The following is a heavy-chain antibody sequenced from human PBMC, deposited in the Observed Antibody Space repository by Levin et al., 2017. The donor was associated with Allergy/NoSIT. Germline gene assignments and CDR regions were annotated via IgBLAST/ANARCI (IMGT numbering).Heavy chain of an antibody. Sequence: ASVKVSCKASGYTFTSYGISWVRQAPGQGLEWMGWISAYNGNTNYAQKLQGRVTMTTDTSTSTAYMELRSLRSDDTAVYYCARDLGLDGSGSYYKAHPFDYWGQGTLVTVSS. D-gene: IGHD3-10*01. J-gene: IGHJ4*02. CDR1: GYTFTSYG. V-gene: IGHV1-18*01. CDR3: ARDLGLDGSGSYYKAHPFDY. CDR2: ISAYNGNT.